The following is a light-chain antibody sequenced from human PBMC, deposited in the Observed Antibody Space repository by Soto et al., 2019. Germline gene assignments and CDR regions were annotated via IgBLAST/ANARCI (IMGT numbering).Light chain of an antibody. CDR1: SSDVGGYSY. Sequence: QSVLTQPASVSGSPGQSITISCTGTSSDVGGYSYVSWYQQHPGDAPKLMIYRVTNRPSGVSDRFSGSKSGNTASLTISGLQAEDEADYYCSSYTSSAVYIFGTGTKVTVL. CDR3: SSYTSSAVYI. J-gene: IGLJ1*01. CDR2: RVT. V-gene: IGLV2-14*03.